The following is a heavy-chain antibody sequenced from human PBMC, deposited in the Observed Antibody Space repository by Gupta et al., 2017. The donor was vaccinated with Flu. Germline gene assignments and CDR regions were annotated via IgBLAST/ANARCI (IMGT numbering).Heavy chain of an antibody. V-gene: IGHV3-7*01. CDR2: IKQDGSEK. J-gene: IGHJ4*02. CDR1: GFTFSTYW. CDR3: ASIFSSTSFNFDY. Sequence: EVQLVESGGGLVQPGGSLRLSCAASGFTFSTYWMSWVRQAPGKGLEWVANIKQDGSEKYYVDSVKGRFTISRDNAKNSLYLQMNSLRAEDTAVYYCASIFSSTSFNFDYWGQGTLVTVSS. D-gene: IGHD2-2*01.